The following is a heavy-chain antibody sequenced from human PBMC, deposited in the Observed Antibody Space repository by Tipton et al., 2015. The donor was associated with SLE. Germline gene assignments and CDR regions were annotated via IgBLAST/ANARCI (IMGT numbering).Heavy chain of an antibody. CDR1: GGSISSSSYY. CDR2: FYYSGST. D-gene: IGHD4-17*01. Sequence: TLSLTCTVSGGSISSSSYYWGWIRQPPGKGLEWIGSFYYSGSTYYNPSLKSRVTISVDTSKNQFSLKLSSVTAADTAVYYCARHDYGDYGYFDYWGQGTLVTVSS. V-gene: IGHV4-39*01. J-gene: IGHJ4*02. CDR3: ARHDYGDYGYFDY.